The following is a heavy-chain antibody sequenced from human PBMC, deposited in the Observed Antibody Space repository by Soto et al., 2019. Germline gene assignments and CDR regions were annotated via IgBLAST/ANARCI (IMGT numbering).Heavy chain of an antibody. Sequence: GASVKVSCKASGGTFSSYAISWVRQAPGQGLEWMGRIIPLFGTANYAQKFQGRVTITADESTSTAYIELSSLRSEDTAVYYCASYIVVVPAAITPRPLDYWGQGTLVTVSS. J-gene: IGHJ4*02. CDR1: GGTFSSYA. D-gene: IGHD2-2*01. CDR2: IIPLFGTA. CDR3: ASYIVVVPAAITPRPLDY. V-gene: IGHV1-69*13.